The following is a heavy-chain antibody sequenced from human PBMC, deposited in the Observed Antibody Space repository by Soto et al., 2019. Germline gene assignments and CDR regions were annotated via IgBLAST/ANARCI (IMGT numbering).Heavy chain of an antibody. Sequence: QVQLQESDPGLVKPSETLSLTCTVSGGSVSSGTYYWTWIRQPPGKGLEWIGYLYGTGSTNYNPSLKSRVTISVDTSKNQFALKLSSVTAADTAVYYCARAYYYSSGRGRSMDVWGQGTTVTV. CDR2: LYGTGST. CDR1: GGSVSSGTYY. D-gene: IGHD3-10*01. V-gene: IGHV4-61*01. CDR3: ARAYYYSSGRGRSMDV. J-gene: IGHJ6*02.